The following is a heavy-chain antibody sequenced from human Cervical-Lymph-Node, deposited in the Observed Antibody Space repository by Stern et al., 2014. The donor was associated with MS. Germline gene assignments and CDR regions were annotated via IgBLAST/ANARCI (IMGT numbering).Heavy chain of an antibody. CDR2: ITPLFAAP. J-gene: IGHJ4*02. D-gene: IGHD2-21*01. Sequence: VQLVESGAEVKKPGSSVKVSCQTSGGTFSTFAIGWVRQAPGQGLEWMGGITPLFAAPNYAQKFQGRLTITADESTRTAYMELSSLRPDDTAMYYCARGDSEAPIYYFDYWGQGTLVTVSS. CDR1: GGTFSTFA. V-gene: IGHV1-69*01. CDR3: ARGDSEAPIYYFDY.